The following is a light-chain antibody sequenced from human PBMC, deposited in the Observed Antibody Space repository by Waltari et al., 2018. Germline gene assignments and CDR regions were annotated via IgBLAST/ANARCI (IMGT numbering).Light chain of an antibody. CDR1: SSDVGGYNY. CDR3: SSYTSSSTLYV. Sequence: QSALTQPASVSGSPGQSITISCTGTSSDVGGYNYVSWYQQHPGKAPKLMIYDVSNRPSGVSKLFAGSKSGNTASLTISGLQAEDEADYYCSSYTSSSTLYVFGTGTKVTVL. V-gene: IGLV2-14*01. CDR2: DVS. J-gene: IGLJ1*01.